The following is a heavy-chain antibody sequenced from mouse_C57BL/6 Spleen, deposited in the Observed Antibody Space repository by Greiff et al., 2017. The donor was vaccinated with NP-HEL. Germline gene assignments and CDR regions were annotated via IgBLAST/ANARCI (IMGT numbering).Heavy chain of an antibody. CDR1: GYTFTSYW. CDR2: IDPSDSYT. Sequence: QVQLKQPGAELVRPGTSVKLSCKASGYTFTSYWMHWVKQRPGQGLEWIGVIDPSDSYTNYNQKFKGKATLTVDTSSSTAYMQLSSLTSEDSAVYYCARELVGRAWFAYWGQGTLVTVSA. V-gene: IGHV1-59*01. J-gene: IGHJ3*01. CDR3: ARELVGRAWFAY. D-gene: IGHD1-1*02.